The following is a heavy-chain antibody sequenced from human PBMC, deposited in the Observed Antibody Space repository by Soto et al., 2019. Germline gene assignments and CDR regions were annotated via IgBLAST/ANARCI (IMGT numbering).Heavy chain of an antibody. CDR3: ARGQLGDPFDY. V-gene: IGHV3-33*01. CDR2: IWYDGSNK. Sequence: GGSLRLSCAASGFTFSSYGMHWVRQAPGKGLEWVAVIWYDGSNKYYADSVKGRFTISRDNSKNTLYLQMNSLRAEDTAVYYCARGQLGDPFDYWGQGTLVTVSS. D-gene: IGHD6-6*01. CDR1: GFTFSSYG. J-gene: IGHJ4*02.